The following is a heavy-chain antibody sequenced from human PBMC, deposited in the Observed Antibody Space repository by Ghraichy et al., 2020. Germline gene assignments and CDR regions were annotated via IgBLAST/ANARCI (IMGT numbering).Heavy chain of an antibody. CDR3: AREALGVRFWGSEY. V-gene: IGHV1-18*01. J-gene: IGHJ4*02. D-gene: IGHD3-3*01. CDR1: GYTFTSYG. CDR2: ISAHSGDS. Sequence: ASVKVSCKASGYTFTSYGISWVRQAPGQGLEWMGWISAHSGDSNYVQKFQGRVTMTIGTSTSTAYMELRSLQSDDTAVYYCAREALGVRFWGSEYWGQGTLVTVSS.